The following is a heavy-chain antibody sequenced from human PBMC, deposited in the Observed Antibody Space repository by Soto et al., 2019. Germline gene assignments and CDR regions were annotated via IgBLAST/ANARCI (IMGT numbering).Heavy chain of an antibody. CDR2: AAYSGGT. Sequence: PSETLSLTCTVSGGSIANNNYFWGWVRQPPGKGLEWIGSAAYSGGTYKNPSLKSRVTVSVDTSKNQFSLKLTSVTAADTAVYYCAKVVVGATSHSDFDSWGQGTLVTASS. J-gene: IGHJ4*02. CDR3: AKVVVGATSHSDFDS. D-gene: IGHD2-15*01. V-gene: IGHV4-39*01. CDR1: GGSIANNNYF.